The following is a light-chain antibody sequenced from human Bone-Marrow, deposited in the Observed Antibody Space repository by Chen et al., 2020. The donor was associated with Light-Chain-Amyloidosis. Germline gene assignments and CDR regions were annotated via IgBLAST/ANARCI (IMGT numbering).Light chain of an antibody. V-gene: IGLV3-21*02. CDR3: QVWDRSSDRPV. CDR1: NIGSTS. J-gene: IGLJ3*02. Sequence: SYVLTQPSSVSVAPGQTATIACGGNNIGSTSVHWYQQTPGQAPLLVVYDDSDRPSRIPERLAGSTSGNTATLTISRVEAGDEADYYCQVWDRSSDRPVFGGGTKLTVL. CDR2: DDS.